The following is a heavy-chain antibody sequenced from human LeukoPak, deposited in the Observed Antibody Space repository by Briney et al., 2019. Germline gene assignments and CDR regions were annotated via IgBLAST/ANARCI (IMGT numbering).Heavy chain of an antibody. D-gene: IGHD1-26*01. CDR2: IYSGGST. CDR1: GFTVSSNY. J-gene: IGHJ4*02. CDR3: ARGVGSGSRLRAGDY. Sequence: GGSLRLSSAASGFTVSSNYMSWVRQAPGKGLEWVSVIYSGGSTYYADSVKGRFTISRDNSKNTLYLQMNSLRAEDTAVYYCARGVGSGSRLRAGDYWGQGTLVTVSS. V-gene: IGHV3-53*01.